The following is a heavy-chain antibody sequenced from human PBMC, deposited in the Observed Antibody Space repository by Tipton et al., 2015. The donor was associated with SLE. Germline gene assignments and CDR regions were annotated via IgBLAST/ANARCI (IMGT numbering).Heavy chain of an antibody. V-gene: IGHV4-59*11. D-gene: IGHD6-13*01. CDR3: ALSLGAALPPLG. Sequence: TLSLTCTVSGYSINSSHYWSWIRQPPGKGLEWIGYIYYSGSTNYNPSLKSRVTISIDTSKNQFSLKLSSVTAADTAVYYCALSLGAALPPLGWGQGTLVTVSS. J-gene: IGHJ4*02. CDR1: GYSINSSHY. CDR2: IYYSGST.